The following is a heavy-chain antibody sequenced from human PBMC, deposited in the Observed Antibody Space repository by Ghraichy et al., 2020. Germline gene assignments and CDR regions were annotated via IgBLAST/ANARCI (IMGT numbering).Heavy chain of an antibody. CDR3: ARATYYYDKDYGMDV. Sequence: GESLNISCAASGFTVSSNYMSWVRQAPGKGLEWVSVIYSGGSTYYADSVKGRFTISRDNSKNTLYLQMNSLRAEDTAVYYCARATYYYDKDYGMDVWGQGTTVTVSS. CDR2: IYSGGST. CDR1: GFTVSSNY. J-gene: IGHJ6*02. D-gene: IGHD3-22*01. V-gene: IGHV3-66*02.